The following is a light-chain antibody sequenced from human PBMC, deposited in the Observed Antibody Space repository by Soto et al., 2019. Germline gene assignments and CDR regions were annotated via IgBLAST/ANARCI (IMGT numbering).Light chain of an antibody. V-gene: IGLV1-40*01. J-gene: IGLJ2*01. CDR3: QSYDNSLNHVV. Sequence: QSVLTQPPSVSGAPGQRVTIPCTGSSSNIGSFYDVHWYQQLPGTVPKLLIYGDNNRPSRVPDRFSGSKSGTAASLAITGLQAEDEAYYYCQSYDNSLNHVVFGGGTKLTVL. CDR2: GDN. CDR1: SSNIGSFYD.